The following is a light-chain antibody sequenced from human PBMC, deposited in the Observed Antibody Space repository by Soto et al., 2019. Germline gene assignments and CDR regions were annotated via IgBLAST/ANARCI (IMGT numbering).Light chain of an antibody. CDR1: QSVGSRF. J-gene: IGKJ4*01. CDR3: QHSGTSPPVA. CDR2: GAS. V-gene: IGKV3-20*01. Sequence: EIVLTQSPGTLSLSPGERATLSCRASQSVGSRFLAWYQQKPGQAPRLLIYGASNRATGIPDRFSGSGSGTDFTLTISRLEPEDFAVYYCQHSGTSPPVAFGGGTKVEIK.